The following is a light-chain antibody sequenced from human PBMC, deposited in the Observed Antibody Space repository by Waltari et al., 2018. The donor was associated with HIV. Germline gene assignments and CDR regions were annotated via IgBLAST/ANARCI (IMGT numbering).Light chain of an antibody. CDR3: QSYAPGGTLWL. V-gene: IGLV2-14*01. J-gene: IGLJ3*02. CDR2: DVD. Sequence: QSALTQPASVSGSPGQSITISCTGTSSDVGGYNYVSWYLQHPGKAPKLMIYDVDKRPSGVSNRFSGSKSGNTASLTISGLQAEDEADYYCQSYAPGGTLWLFGGGTKVTVL. CDR1: SSDVGGYNY.